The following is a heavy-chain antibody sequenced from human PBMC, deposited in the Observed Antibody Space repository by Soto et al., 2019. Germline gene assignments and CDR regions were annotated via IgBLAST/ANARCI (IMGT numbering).Heavy chain of an antibody. Sequence: QAGGSLRLSCAASGFTFSSYGMNWVRQAPGKGLEWVAVISYDGSNKYYADSVKGRFTISRDNAKNTLYLKMNSLRAEDTAVYYCAKERAARPVRNVYYYGMDVWGQGTTVTVSS. J-gene: IGHJ6*02. CDR1: GFTFSSYG. CDR3: AKERAARPVRNVYYYGMDV. CDR2: ISYDGSNK. V-gene: IGHV3-30*18. D-gene: IGHD6-6*01.